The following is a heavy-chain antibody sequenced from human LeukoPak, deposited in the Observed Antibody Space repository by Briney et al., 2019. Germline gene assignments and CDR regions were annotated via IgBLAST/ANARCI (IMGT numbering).Heavy chain of an antibody. Sequence: ASVKVSCKVSGYTLTQLVIHWVRQAPGKGLEWMGGFDPEDGETIYAQKSQDRVTMTEDTSTDTAYMELSSLRSEDTAFYYCATSSGTYFLYWGQGTLVTVS. D-gene: IGHD1-26*01. CDR1: GYTLTQLV. V-gene: IGHV1-24*01. CDR2: FDPEDGET. CDR3: ATSSGTYFLY. J-gene: IGHJ4*02.